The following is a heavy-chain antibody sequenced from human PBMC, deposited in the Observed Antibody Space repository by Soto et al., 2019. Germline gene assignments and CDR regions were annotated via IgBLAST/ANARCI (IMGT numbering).Heavy chain of an antibody. CDR1: GGSFSGYY. CDR2: IYHSGST. D-gene: IGHD4-4*01. CDR3: ARGLDGYSTYFDY. V-gene: IGHV4-34*01. J-gene: IGHJ4*02. Sequence: SETLSLTCAVYGGSFSGYYWSWIRQPPGKGLEWIGYIYHSGSTYYNPSLKSRVTISVDRSKNQFSLKLSSVTAADTAVYYCARGLDGYSTYFDYWGQGTLVTVSS.